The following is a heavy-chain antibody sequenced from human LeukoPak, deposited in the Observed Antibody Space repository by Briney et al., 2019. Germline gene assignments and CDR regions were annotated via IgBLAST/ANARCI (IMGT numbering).Heavy chain of an antibody. Sequence: ASVKVSCKVSGYRFTELSRHWVRQAPGKGVEWLGGFDLVHGDTIYAQKFQGRVTMTEDTSTDTSYMELSSLGSEDTAVYFCTAGREYSLLDFWGQGTLVIVSS. V-gene: IGHV1-24*01. CDR2: FDLVHGDT. CDR3: TAGREYSLLDF. CDR1: GYRFTELS. D-gene: IGHD5-18*01. J-gene: IGHJ4*02.